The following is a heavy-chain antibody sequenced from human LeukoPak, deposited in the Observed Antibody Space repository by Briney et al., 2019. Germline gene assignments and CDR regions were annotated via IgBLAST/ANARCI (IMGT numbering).Heavy chain of an antibody. CDR3: AREVPHYYNMDV. Sequence: SQTLSLTCTVSGGSISSGSYYWSWIRQPAGKGLEWIGRIYTSGSTNYNPSLKSRVTISVDTSKNQFSLKLTSVTAADTAVYYCAREVPHYYNMDVWGKGTTVTVSS. CDR1: GGSISSGSYY. CDR2: IYTSGST. J-gene: IGHJ6*03. V-gene: IGHV4-61*02.